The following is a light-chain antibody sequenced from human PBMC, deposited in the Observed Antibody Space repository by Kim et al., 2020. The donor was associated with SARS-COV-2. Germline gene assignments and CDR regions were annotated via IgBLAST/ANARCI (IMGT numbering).Light chain of an antibody. J-gene: IGKJ2*02. CDR1: QSISND. CDR2: AIS. CDR3: QQSYRTPWT. V-gene: IGKV1-39*01. Sequence: SASVGDRVTIICRSSQSISNDLNWYQQKPGKAPKVLIYAISSLQSGVPSRFGGSGSGTEFTLTISSLQPEDFATYFCQQSYRTPWTFGQGTKLEI.